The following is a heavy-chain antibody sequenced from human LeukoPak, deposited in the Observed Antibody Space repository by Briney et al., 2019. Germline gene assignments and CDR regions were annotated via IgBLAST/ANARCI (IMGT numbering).Heavy chain of an antibody. Sequence: SETLSLTCTVSGGTISSSSYYWGWIRQPPGKGLEWIGNIYYSRSTHYSPSLKSRVTISVDTSKNQFSLKLSSVTAADTAVYYCARGLSMIVVVVHDWYFDLWGRGTLVTVSS. D-gene: IGHD3-22*01. V-gene: IGHV4-39*01. CDR3: ARGLSMIVVVVHDWYFDL. J-gene: IGHJ2*01. CDR2: IYYSRST. CDR1: GGTISSSSYY.